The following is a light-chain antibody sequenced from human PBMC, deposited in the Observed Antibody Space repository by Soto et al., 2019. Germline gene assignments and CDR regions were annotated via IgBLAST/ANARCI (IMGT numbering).Light chain of an antibody. CDR3: KQYENLPIN. CDR1: LDIITL. CDR2: DDY. Sequence: DIQMTHPPSSLYASVGERVTRICQASLDIITLLNWYQEKPGQTPKLLIFDDYNLEVGVPSRFSGGGSGTHFTLTITSMHHEDVATYYCKQYENLPINFGQGQQLEIK. V-gene: IGKV1-33*01. J-gene: IGKJ5*01.